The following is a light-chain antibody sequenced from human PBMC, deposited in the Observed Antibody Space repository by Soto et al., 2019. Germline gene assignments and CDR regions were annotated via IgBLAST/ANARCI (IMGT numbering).Light chain of an antibody. Sequence: QSALTQPASVSGSPGQSITISCAGTSSDVGASKYVSWYQQLPGKAPKLMIYEVSNRPSGVSDRFSGSKSGSTASLTISGLQAEAEADYYCNSYKNIRNLVFGTGTKVTVL. J-gene: IGLJ1*01. CDR1: SSDVGASKY. CDR2: EVS. V-gene: IGLV2-14*01. CDR3: NSYKNIRNLV.